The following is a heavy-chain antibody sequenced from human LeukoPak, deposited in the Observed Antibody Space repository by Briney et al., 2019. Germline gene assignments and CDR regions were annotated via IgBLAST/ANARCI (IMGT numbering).Heavy chain of an antibody. D-gene: IGHD2-2*01. CDR1: GFAFSDYN. CDR3: ARVVPAASYYYYYYMDV. V-gene: IGHV3-11*01. CDR2: ISSSGSTI. J-gene: IGHJ6*03. Sequence: PGGSLRLSCAASGFAFSDYNINWVRQAPGKGLEWVSYISSSGSTIYYADSVKGRFTISRDNAKNSLYLQMNSLRSEDTAVYYCARVVPAASYYYYYYMDVWGKGTTVTVSS.